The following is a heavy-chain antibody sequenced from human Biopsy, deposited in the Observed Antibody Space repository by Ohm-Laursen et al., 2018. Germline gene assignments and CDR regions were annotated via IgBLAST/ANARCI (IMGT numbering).Heavy chain of an antibody. V-gene: IGHV4-4*07. CDR1: GGSISSYY. CDR2: IYTSGST. J-gene: IGHJ4*02. CDR3: ARAAFGPFDS. Sequence: GTLSLTCTVSGGSISSYYWNWIRQPAGKGLEWIGRIYTSGSTNFNPSLKSRVTMSIDTSKNQFSLRLSSVTAADTAVYYCARAAFGPFDSWGQGALVTVSP. D-gene: IGHD3-16*01.